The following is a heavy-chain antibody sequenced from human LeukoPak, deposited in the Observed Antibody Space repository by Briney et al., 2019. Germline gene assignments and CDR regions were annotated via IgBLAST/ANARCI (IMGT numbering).Heavy chain of an antibody. CDR1: GGSISSTSHY. CDR3: ARGSGSYDY. D-gene: IGHD1-26*01. CDR2: IYYSGTT. V-gene: IGHV4-39*07. Sequence: PSETLSLTCTVSGGSISSTSHYWGWIRQPPGKGLEWIGNIYYSGTTYYNPSLKSRVSISVDTSKNWFSLKLSSVTAADTAVYYCARGSGSYDYWGQGTLVTVSS. J-gene: IGHJ4*02.